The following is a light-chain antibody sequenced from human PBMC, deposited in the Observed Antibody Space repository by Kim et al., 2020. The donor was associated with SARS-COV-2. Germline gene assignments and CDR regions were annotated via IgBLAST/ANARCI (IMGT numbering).Light chain of an antibody. CDR1: QSVSRN. Sequence: LSPGERATLSSTASQSVSRNLAWYYQKPGHAPALIIYGASTRATGVPARFSGSGSGIECTLTLSSLQSEDFAVYYSQQYDDWPLTFGGGTKVDIK. CDR2: GAS. J-gene: IGKJ4*01. CDR3: QQYDDWPLT. V-gene: IGKV3-15*01.